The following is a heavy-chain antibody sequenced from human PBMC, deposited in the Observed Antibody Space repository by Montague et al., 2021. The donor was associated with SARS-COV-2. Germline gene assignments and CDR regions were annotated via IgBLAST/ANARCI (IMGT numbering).Heavy chain of an antibody. J-gene: IGHJ6*02. D-gene: IGHD6-19*01. CDR3: AREGSGYSSGWYGYYYYGMDV. Sequence: SLRLSCAASGFTFSSYGVHWVRQAPGKGLEWVAVIWYDGSNKYYADSVKGRFTISRDNSKNTLYLQMNSLRAEDTAVYYCAREGSGYSSGWYGYYYYGMDVWGQGTTVTVSS. CDR2: IWYDGSNK. CDR1: GFTFSSYG. V-gene: IGHV3-33*01.